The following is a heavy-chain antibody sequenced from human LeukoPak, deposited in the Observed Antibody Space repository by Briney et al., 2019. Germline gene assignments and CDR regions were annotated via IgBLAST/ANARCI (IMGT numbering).Heavy chain of an antibody. CDR1: GIKLSNYG. J-gene: IGHJ4*02. Sequence: GGSLRLSCVVSGIKLSNYGMSWVRQAPGKGLEWVSYISSSGSTIYYADSVKGRFTISRDNAKNSLYLQMNSLRAEDTAVYYCARVPLGDSTGADYWGQGTLVTVSS. CDR3: ARVPLGDSTGADY. D-gene: IGHD3-22*01. CDR2: ISSSGSTI. V-gene: IGHV3-48*04.